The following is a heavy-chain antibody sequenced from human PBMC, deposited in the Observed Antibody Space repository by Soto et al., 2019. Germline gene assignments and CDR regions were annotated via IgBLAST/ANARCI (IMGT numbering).Heavy chain of an antibody. CDR1: GFTFSSYS. J-gene: IGHJ4*02. CDR3: ARADCSSTSCYQDY. CDR2: ISSSSSTI. Sequence: GGSLRLSCAASGFTFSSYSMNWVRQAPGKGLEWVSYISSSSSTIYYADSVKGRFTISRDNAKNSLYLQMNSLRAEDTAVYYCARADCSSTSCYQDYWGQGTLVTVSS. V-gene: IGHV3-48*01. D-gene: IGHD2-2*01.